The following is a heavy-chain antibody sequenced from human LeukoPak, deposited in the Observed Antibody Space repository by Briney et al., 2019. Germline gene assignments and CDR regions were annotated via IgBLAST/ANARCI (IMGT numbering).Heavy chain of an antibody. Sequence: PGGSLRLSCVASGFMFIRHAMTWVRQAPGKGLEWVSDVSGAATTTRYAGSVKGRSTISRDNSKNTIYLQMDSLRAEDTAIYYCARVAADDYGDYALDYWGQGILVAVSS. CDR3: ARVAADDYGDYALDY. CDR1: GFMFIRHA. J-gene: IGHJ4*02. CDR2: VSGAATTT. V-gene: IGHV3-23*01. D-gene: IGHD4-17*01.